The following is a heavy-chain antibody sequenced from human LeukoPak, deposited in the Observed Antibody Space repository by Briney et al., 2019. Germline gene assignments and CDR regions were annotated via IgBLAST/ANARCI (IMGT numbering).Heavy chain of an antibody. CDR1: SGSISSYY. V-gene: IGHV4-59*01. J-gene: IGHJ6*02. CDR3: ARYNLAYCGGDCFYYYGMDV. D-gene: IGHD2-21*02. Sequence: SETLSLTCTVSSGSISSYYWSWIRQPPGKGLEWIGYIYYSGSTNYNPSLKSRVTISVDTSKNQFSLKLSSVTAADTAVYYCARYNLAYCGGDCFYYYGMDVWGQGTTVTVSS. CDR2: IYYSGST.